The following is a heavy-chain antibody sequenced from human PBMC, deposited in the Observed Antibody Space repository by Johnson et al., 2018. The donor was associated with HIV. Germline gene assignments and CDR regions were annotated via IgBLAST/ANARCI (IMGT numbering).Heavy chain of an antibody. V-gene: IGHV3-30*02. D-gene: IGHD2-21*01. J-gene: IGHJ3*02. CDR3: AKRIHIKEDSAVDI. Sequence: QVQLVESGGGVVQPGGSLRLSCAASGFTFSSYGMHWVRQAPGKGLEWVAFIRYDGSNKYYADSVKGRFTISRDNSKNTLYLQMNSLRAEDTAVYYCAKRIHIKEDSAVDIWGQGTTVTVSS. CDR2: IRYDGSNK. CDR1: GFTFSSYG.